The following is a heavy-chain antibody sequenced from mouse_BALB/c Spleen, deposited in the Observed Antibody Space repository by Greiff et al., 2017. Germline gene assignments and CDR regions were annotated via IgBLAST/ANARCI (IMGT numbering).Heavy chain of an antibody. CDR2: ISYSGST. CDR3: ARSSAWFAY. CDR1: GYSITSDYA. J-gene: IGHJ3*01. Sequence: EVQLVESGPGLVKPSQSLSLTCTVTGYSITSDYAWNWIRQFPGNKLEWMGYISYSGSTSYNPSLKSRISITRDTSKNQFFLQLNSVTTEDTATYYCARSSAWFAYWGQGTLVTVSA. V-gene: IGHV3-2*02. D-gene: IGHD1-3*01.